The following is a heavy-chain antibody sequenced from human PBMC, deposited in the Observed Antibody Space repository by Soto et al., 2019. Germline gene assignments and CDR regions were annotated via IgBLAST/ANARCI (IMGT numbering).Heavy chain of an antibody. CDR3: AKDEGVGGTLGLFDY. CDR2: MSSDGSKI. Sequence: QVQLVESGGGAVQPGASLRLSCVASGFDFTYYAMHWVRQAPGKGLESVAVMSSDGSKIHHTDSVKGRFTISRDNSKNTLYLQMNSLRKEDTAVYFCAKDEGVGGTLGLFDYWGQGPLVSVSS. V-gene: IGHV3-30*18. D-gene: IGHD1-26*01. J-gene: IGHJ4*02. CDR1: GFDFTYYA.